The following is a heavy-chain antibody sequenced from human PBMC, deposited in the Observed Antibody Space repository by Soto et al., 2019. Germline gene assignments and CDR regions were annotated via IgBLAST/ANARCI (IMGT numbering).Heavy chain of an antibody. V-gene: IGHV4-61*01. CDR1: GGSVSSGSYY. J-gene: IGHJ4*02. CDR3: ARAGNYGDYYFDY. Sequence: PSEPLSLTCTVSGGSVSSGSYYWSWIRQPPGKGLEWIGYIYYSGSTNYNPSLKSRVTISVDTSKNQFSLKLSSVTAADTAVYYCARAGNYGDYYFDYWGQGTLVTVSS. D-gene: IGHD4-17*01. CDR2: IYYSGST.